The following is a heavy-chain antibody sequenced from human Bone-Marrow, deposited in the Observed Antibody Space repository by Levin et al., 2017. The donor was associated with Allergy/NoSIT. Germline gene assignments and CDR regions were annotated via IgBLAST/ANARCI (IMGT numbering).Heavy chain of an antibody. J-gene: IGHJ4*02. CDR2: IYHSGGT. D-gene: IGHD2-21*02. Sequence: SQTLSLTCAVSDDSITDGYSWSWIRQPPGKGLEWLGYIYHSGGTYYNPSLKSRVSMSVDRFKKQFSLKVTSVTAADTAVYYCARGGREYCGGDCFSFDYWGQGILVTVSS. CDR1: DDSITDGYS. V-gene: IGHV4-30-2*01. CDR3: ARGGREYCGGDCFSFDY.